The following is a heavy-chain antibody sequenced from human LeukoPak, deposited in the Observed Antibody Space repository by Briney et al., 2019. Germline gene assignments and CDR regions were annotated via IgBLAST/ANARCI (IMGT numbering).Heavy chain of an antibody. CDR1: GFTFSSYA. Sequence: PGGSLRLSCAASGFTFSSYAMYWVRQAPGKGLEWVTNIWYDGSNKYYADSVKGRFTISRDNSKNTLYLQMNSLRAEDTAVYYCARGLFNYDNSGLNYWGQGTRATVSS. D-gene: IGHD3-22*01. V-gene: IGHV3-33*01. CDR3: ARGLFNYDNSGLNY. CDR2: IWYDGSNK. J-gene: IGHJ4*02.